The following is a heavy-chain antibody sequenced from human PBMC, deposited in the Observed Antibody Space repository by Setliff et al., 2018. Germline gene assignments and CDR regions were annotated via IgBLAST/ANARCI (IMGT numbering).Heavy chain of an antibody. J-gene: IGHJ6*03. CDR2: IYHSGST. V-gene: IGHV4-4*02. CDR3: ARMSGFLYMDV. Sequence: SETLSLTCAVSGGSISSSNWWSWVRQPPGKGLEWIGEIYHSGSTNYNPSLKSRVTISVDKSKNQFSLRLSSVIAADTAVYYCARMSGFLYMDVWGKGTTVTVSS. CDR1: GGSISSSNW. D-gene: IGHD3-3*01.